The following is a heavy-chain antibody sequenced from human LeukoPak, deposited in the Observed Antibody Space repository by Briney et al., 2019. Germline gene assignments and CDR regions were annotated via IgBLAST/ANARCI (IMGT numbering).Heavy chain of an antibody. D-gene: IGHD6-13*01. CDR3: ARFIAAAGAFDY. CDR1: GGSISSYY. CDR2: IYYSGST. J-gene: IGHJ4*02. Sequence: SETLSLTCTVSGGSISSYYWSWIRQPPGKGLEWIGYIYYSGSTNYNPSLKSRVTISVDTSKNQFSLKLSSVTAADTAVYYCARFIAAAGAFDYWGQGTLVTVSS. V-gene: IGHV4-59*01.